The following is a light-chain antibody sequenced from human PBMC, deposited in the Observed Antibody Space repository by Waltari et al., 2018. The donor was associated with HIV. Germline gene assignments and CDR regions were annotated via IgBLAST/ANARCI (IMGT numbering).Light chain of an antibody. V-gene: IGLV1-47*01. CDR3: SAWDDKLTALV. Sequence: QSVLTQPPSASGTPGQRVTISCSGNSYNIGNHFVSWYQQVPGMAPKLLIYQNDQRPSGVPDRFSGSKSGTSASLAISGLRSEDEADYYCSAWDDKLTALVFGGGTKLTDL. CDR1: SYNIGNHF. CDR2: QND. J-gene: IGLJ2*01.